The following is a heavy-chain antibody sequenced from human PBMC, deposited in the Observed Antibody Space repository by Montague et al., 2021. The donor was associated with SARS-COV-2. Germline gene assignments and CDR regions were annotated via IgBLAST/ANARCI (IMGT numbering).Heavy chain of an antibody. J-gene: IGHJ2*01. D-gene: IGHD3-16*01. CDR3: AGEWGRGGDRYWYFDL. Sequence: TLSLTCNVSGXSITSGAYYWSWIRQHPGKGLEWIGYIYYSGRTFLNPCLKSRVTISVDTSNNQSSLKVTSVTAADTAVYYCAGEWGRGGDRYWYFDLWGRGTLVTVSS. CDR1: GXSITSGAYY. CDR2: IYYSGRT. V-gene: IGHV4-31*03.